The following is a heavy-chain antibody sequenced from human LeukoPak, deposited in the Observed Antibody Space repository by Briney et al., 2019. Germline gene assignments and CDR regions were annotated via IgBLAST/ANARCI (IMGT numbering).Heavy chain of an antibody. CDR2: IIPIFGTA. V-gene: IGHV1-69*05. CDR1: GGTFSSYA. J-gene: IGHJ4*02. D-gene: IGHD5-12*01. Sequence: APVKVSCKASGGTFSSYAISWVRQAPGQGLEWMGRIIPIFGTANYAQKFQGRVTITTDESTSTAYMELSSLRSEDTAVYYCARAEVATIPTWGQGTLVTVSS. CDR3: ARAEVATIPT.